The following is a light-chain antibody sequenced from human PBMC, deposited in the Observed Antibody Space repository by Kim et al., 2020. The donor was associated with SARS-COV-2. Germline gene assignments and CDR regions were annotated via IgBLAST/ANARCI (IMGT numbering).Light chain of an antibody. Sequence: PGQTAMITCSRDALPKQYAYWFQPTAGQAPVVVIYEDTERPSGIPERFSGSTSGTTVTLTIRGVQAEDEADYYCQSADSSDTFWVFGGGTQLTVL. J-gene: IGLJ3*02. CDR2: EDT. CDR3: QSADSSDTFWV. V-gene: IGLV3-25*03. CDR1: ALPKQY.